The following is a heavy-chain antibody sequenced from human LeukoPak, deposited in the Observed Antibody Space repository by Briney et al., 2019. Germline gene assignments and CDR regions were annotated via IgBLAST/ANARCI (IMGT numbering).Heavy chain of an antibody. J-gene: IGHJ5*02. Sequence: GASVKVSCKASGYTFTGYYINWVRQAPGQGLEWVGWINPNSGGAKYAQKFQDRVTMTGDTSISTAYMGLSRLRSDDTAVYYCAKGRVVAGSKSLTYHWLDPWGQGTLVTVSS. V-gene: IGHV1-2*02. D-gene: IGHD6-19*01. CDR3: AKGRVVAGSKSLTYHWLDP. CDR1: GYTFTGYY. CDR2: INPNSGGA.